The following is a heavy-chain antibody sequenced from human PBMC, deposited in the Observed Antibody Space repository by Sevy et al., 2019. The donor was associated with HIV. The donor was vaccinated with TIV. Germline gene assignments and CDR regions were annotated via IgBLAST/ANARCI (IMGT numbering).Heavy chain of an antibody. CDR3: ARLIAYSGYDRGYYGMDV. CDR1: GYTFTSYG. J-gene: IGHJ6*02. D-gene: IGHD5-12*01. V-gene: IGHV1-18*01. CDR2: ISAYNGTT. Sequence: ASVKVSCKASGYTFTSYGISWVRQAPGQGLEWMGWISAYNGTTNYAQKLQGRVTMTTDTSTSTAYMELRSLRSDDTAVYYGARLIAYSGYDRGYYGMDVWGQGTTVTVSS.